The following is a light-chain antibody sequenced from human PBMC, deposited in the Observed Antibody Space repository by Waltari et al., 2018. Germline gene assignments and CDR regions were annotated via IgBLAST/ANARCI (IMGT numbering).Light chain of an antibody. Sequence: EIVLTQSPATLSLSPGQRGTLRFRANQRVGGNLAWYQQKPGQAPRLLIYDASNRATGIPARFSGSGSGTDFTLTISSLEPEDFAVYYCQQRRTWPSITFGQGTRLEI. CDR3: QQRRTWPSIT. CDR1: QRVGGN. CDR2: DAS. V-gene: IGKV3-11*01. J-gene: IGKJ5*01.